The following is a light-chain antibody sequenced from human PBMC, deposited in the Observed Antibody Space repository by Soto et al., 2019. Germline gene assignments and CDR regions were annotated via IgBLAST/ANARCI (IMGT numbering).Light chain of an antibody. CDR3: TSHTSSSTPL. CDR2: DVS. Sequence: QSALTQPASVSGSPGQSITISCTGTSSDVGTYDYVSWYQHHPGEAPKLMIYDVSYRPSGVSNRFSGSKSGNTASLTISGLQAEDEADYYCTSHTSSSTPLFGGGTKLTVL. V-gene: IGLV2-14*03. CDR1: SSDVGTYDY. J-gene: IGLJ2*01.